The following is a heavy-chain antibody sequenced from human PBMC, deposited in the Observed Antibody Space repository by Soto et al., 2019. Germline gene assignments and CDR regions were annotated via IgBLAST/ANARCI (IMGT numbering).Heavy chain of an antibody. CDR1: GFSFSSYT. D-gene: IGHD2-15*01. CDR2: ISGSGGST. CDR3: AKGGIVVVVAATDYYYGMDV. V-gene: IGHV3-23*01. J-gene: IGHJ6*02. Sequence: GGSLRLSCATSGFSFSSYTMSLVRQAPGKGLEWVSAISGSGGSTYYADSVKGRFTISRDNSKNTLYLQMNSLRAEDTAVYYCAKGGIVVVVAATDYYYGMDVWGQGTKVTVSS.